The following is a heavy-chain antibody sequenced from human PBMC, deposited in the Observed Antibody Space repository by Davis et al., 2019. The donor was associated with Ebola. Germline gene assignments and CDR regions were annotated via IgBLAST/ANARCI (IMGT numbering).Heavy chain of an antibody. CDR2: ISSSSSAI. CDR3: TSAIAARPEADY. Sequence: PGGSLRLSCAASGFTFSSYSMNWVRQAPGKGLEWVSYISSSSSAIYYADSVKGRFTISRDNAKNSLYLQMNSLKTEDTAVYYCTSAIAARPEADYWGQGTLVTVSS. J-gene: IGHJ4*02. D-gene: IGHD6-6*01. V-gene: IGHV3-48*01. CDR1: GFTFSSYS.